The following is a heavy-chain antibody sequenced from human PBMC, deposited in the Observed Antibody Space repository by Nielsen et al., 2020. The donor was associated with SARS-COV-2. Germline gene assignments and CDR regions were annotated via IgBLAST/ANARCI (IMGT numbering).Heavy chain of an antibody. CDR2: ISGTADST. D-gene: IGHD5-12*01. CDR3: ARVSGYYWPQDY. J-gene: IGHJ4*02. Sequence: GESLKISCAASGFSFNTFGMSWVRQTPGKGLEWISTISGTADSTYYADSVKGRFTISRDNSKNTLYLQINSLRAEDTATYYCARVSGYYWPQDYWGQGTLVTVSS. V-gene: IGHV3-23*01. CDR1: GFSFNTFG.